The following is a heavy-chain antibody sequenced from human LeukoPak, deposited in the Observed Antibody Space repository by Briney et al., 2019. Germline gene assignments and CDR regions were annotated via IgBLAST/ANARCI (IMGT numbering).Heavy chain of an antibody. CDR3: VKDRTGGASYWCFDL. CDR1: GVTLSSYA. D-gene: IGHD1-26*01. V-gene: IGHV3-23*01. J-gene: IGHJ2*01. Sequence: GGSLRLSCTASGVTLSSYAMSWARQAPGKGLEWVSGISSSGSGGNTYYADSVKGRFTISRDSSKNTLFLHMNTLRAEDTAIYYCVKDRTGGASYWCFDLWGRGTLVTVSS. CDR2: ISSSGSGGNT.